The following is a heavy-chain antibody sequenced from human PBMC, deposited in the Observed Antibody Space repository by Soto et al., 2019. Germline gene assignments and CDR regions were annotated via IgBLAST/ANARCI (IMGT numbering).Heavy chain of an antibody. J-gene: IGHJ6*01. V-gene: IGHV1-18*01. CDR3: ASYREQLVLNGMDV. CDR2: ISAYNGNT. Sequence: QVQLVQSGAEVKKPGASVKVSCKASGYTFTSYVISWVRQAPGQGLEWMGWISAYNGNTNYAQKLQGRVTMTTDTSTSIAYMDLRRLRSDHPAVYYFASYREQLVLNGMDVWGPGTTVTASS. CDR1: GYTFTSYV. D-gene: IGHD6-13*01.